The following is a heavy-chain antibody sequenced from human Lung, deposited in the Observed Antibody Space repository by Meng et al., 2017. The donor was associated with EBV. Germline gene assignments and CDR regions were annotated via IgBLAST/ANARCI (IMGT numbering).Heavy chain of an antibody. Sequence: EVQLVGSGGGLVKPGGSLRLSCAASEFNYSSYWMHWVRQAPGEGLVWVSRINEDGATTTYADSVKGRFTISRDNAKNTLYLQMNSLRAEDTAVYYCSRDLAGSDDYWGQGTLVTVSS. CDR1: EFNYSSYW. V-gene: IGHV3-74*03. CDR2: INEDGATT. D-gene: IGHD1-14*01. CDR3: SRDLAGSDDY. J-gene: IGHJ4*02.